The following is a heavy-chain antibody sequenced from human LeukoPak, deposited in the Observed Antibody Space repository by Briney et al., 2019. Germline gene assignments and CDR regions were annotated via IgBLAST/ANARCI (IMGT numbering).Heavy chain of an antibody. CDR2: IKSDGSST. J-gene: IGHJ4*02. D-gene: IGHD2-15*01. V-gene: IGHV3-23*01. CDR3: TKAPIVSCSGAFCYPFDS. CDR1: GFTLSSYA. Sequence: GGSLRLSCAASGFTLSSYAMSWVRQGPGKGLEWVSRIKSDGSSTNYADSVKGRFTISRDNAKNTLYLQMNSLRAEDTAIYYCTKAPIVSCSGAFCYPFDSWGQGTLVTVSS.